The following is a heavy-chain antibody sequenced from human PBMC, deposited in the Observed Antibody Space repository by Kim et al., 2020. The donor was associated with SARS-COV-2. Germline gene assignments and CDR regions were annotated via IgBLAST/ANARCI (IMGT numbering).Heavy chain of an antibody. J-gene: IGHJ4*02. CDR3: AGQYRVRLDD. Sequence: SETLSLTCTVSGGSTSNYYWSWIRQPPGKGLEWIGYIYYSGSTNYNPSLKSRVSISVDTSKNQFSLKLRSVTAADTAVYYCAGQYRVRLDDWGQGTLVTV. D-gene: IGHD2-2*01. V-gene: IGHV4-59*03. CDR2: IYYSGST. CDR1: GGSTSNYY.